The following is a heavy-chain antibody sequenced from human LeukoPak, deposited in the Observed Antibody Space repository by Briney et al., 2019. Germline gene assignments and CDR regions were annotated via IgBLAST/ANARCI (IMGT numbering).Heavy chain of an antibody. D-gene: IGHD1-1*01. CDR2: MSGDGGST. CDR3: AKDSVGISWNDRGEHYFDY. CDR1: GFTFDDYA. V-gene: IGHV3-43*02. J-gene: IGHJ4*02. Sequence: GGSLRLSCAASGFTFDDYAMHWVRQAPGRGLEWVSLMSGDGGSTYYADSVKGRFTISRDNSKNSLYLQMNSLGTEDTALYYCAKDSVGISWNDRGEHYFDYWGQGTLVTVSS.